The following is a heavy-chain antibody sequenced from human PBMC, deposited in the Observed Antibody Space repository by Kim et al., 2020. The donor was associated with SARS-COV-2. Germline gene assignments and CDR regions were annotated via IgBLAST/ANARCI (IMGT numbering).Heavy chain of an antibody. Sequence: GGSLRLSCAGSGFTFSSYAMSWVRQAPGKGLEWVSVMSGNGATVYYADAVKGRFTISRDNSKNTVDLQMNSLRAEDTALYYCAKYVTTGGRCFDAWGQGTLVTVSS. J-gene: IGHJ5*02. V-gene: IGHV3-23*01. D-gene: IGHD1-1*01. CDR1: GFTFSSYA. CDR2: MSGNGATV. CDR3: AKYVTTGGRCFDA.